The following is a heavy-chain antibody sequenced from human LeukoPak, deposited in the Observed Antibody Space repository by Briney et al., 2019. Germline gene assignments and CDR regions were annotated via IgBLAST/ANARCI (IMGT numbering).Heavy chain of an antibody. Sequence: ASVKVSCKASVYTFTSYYMHWVRQGPGQGLEWMTVINPRGGSTIYAQKFQGRVAMTRDMSTSTVYMELSSLRSEDTAVYYCARDNSHYYYHSSGYSFDYWGQGTRVTVSS. V-gene: IGHV1-46*01. CDR3: ARDNSHYYYHSSGYSFDY. CDR2: INPRGGST. D-gene: IGHD3-22*01. CDR1: VYTFTSYY. J-gene: IGHJ4*02.